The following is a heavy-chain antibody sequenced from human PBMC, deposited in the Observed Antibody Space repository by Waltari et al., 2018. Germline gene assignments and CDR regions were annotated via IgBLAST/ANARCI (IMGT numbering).Heavy chain of an antibody. CDR2: MNPNSGNT. CDR3: ATIPRVGYWSGGSCVETQVEAGACEI. D-gene: IGHD2-15*01. J-gene: IGHJ3*02. Sequence: QVQLVQSGAEVKKPGASVKVSCKASGYTFTSYDINWVRQATGQGLEWMGWMNPNSGNTGYAQKFQGRVTLTRNTSISTAYMELSSLRSEDTAVDYCATIPRVGYWSGGSCVETQVEAGACEIWGQGTMVTVSS. V-gene: IGHV1-8*03. CDR1: GYTFTSYD.